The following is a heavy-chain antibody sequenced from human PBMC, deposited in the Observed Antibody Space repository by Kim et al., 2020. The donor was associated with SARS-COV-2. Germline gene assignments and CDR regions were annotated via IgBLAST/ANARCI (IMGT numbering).Heavy chain of an antibody. CDR3: ARDWIAVRPGWFDP. Sequence: ADCGKGRFTISRDNSKNTLYLQMNSRRGEEPAVYYCARDWIAVRPGWFDPWGQGTLVTVSS. D-gene: IGHD6-6*01. J-gene: IGHJ5*02. V-gene: IGHV3-33*01.